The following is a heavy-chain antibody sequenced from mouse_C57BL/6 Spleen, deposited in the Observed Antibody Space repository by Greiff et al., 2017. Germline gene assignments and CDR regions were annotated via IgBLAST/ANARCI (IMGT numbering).Heavy chain of an antibody. CDR2: ISSGSSTI. J-gene: IGHJ4*01. CDR3: AREGPNWDAMDY. Sequence: EVKLVESGGGLVKPGGSLKLSCAASGFTFSDYGMHWVRQAPEKGLEWVAYISSGSSTIYYADTVKGRFTISRDNAKNTLFLQMTSLRSEDTAMDYYAREGPNWDAMDYWGQGTSVTVSS. CDR1: GFTFSDYG. V-gene: IGHV5-17*01. D-gene: IGHD4-1*01.